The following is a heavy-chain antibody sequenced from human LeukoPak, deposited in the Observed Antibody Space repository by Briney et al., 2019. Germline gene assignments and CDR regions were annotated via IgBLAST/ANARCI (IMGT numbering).Heavy chain of an antibody. V-gene: IGHV3-33*06. Sequence: GGSLRLSCAASGFTFSSYGMHWVRQAPGKGLEWVAVIWYDGSNKYYADSVKGRFTISRDNSKNTLYLQMNSLRAEDTAAYYCAKDASRKQYSSSWYRGTYYFDYWGQGTLVTVSS. CDR2: IWYDGSNK. CDR1: GFTFSSYG. J-gene: IGHJ4*02. D-gene: IGHD6-13*01. CDR3: AKDASRKQYSSSWYRGTYYFDY.